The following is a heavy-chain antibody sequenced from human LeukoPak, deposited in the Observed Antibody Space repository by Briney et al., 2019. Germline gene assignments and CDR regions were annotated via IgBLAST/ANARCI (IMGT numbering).Heavy chain of an antibody. CDR3: ARDPGKWEHQWWFDY. J-gene: IGHJ4*02. Sequence: PGGSLRLSCAASGFIFSSYGMHWVRQAPGKGLEWVAFIRYDGSNKYYADSVKGRLTISRDNSKNTMYLQMNSLRAEDTAVYYCARDPGKWEHQWWFDYWGQGTLVTVSS. CDR2: IRYDGSNK. CDR1: GFIFSSYG. D-gene: IGHD1-26*01. V-gene: IGHV3-30*02.